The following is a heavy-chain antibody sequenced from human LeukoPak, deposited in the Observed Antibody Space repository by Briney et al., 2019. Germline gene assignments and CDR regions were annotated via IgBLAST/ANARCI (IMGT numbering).Heavy chain of an antibody. J-gene: IGHJ4*02. D-gene: IGHD6-13*01. CDR3: ASQRGSSWFPFDY. CDR1: GGSISSYY. CDR2: IYYSGST. V-gene: IGHV4-59*01. Sequence: SETLSLTCTVSGGSISSYYWSWIRQPPGKGLEWIGYIYYSGSTNYNPSLKSRVTISVDTSKNQFSLKLSSVTAADTAVYYCASQRGSSWFPFDYWGQGTLVTVSS.